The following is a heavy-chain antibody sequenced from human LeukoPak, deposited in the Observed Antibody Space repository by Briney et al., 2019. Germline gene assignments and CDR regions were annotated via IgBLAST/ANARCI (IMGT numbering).Heavy chain of an antibody. D-gene: IGHD3/OR15-3a*01. V-gene: IGHV3-48*04. J-gene: IGHJ4*02. Sequence: GGSLRLSCAASGFTFGSYSMTWVRQAPGKGLEWVSYISSSSSTIYYADSVKGRFTISRDNAKKSLYLQMYSLGAEDTAVYYCARDGGYGDFWFDYWGQGILVTVSS. CDR1: GFTFGSYS. CDR3: ARDGGYGDFWFDY. CDR2: ISSSSSTI.